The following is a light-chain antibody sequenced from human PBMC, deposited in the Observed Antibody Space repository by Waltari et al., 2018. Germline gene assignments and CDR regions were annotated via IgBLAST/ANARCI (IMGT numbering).Light chain of an antibody. J-gene: IGKJ1*01. CDR3: QQYNSYPWT. CDR2: KAS. Sequence: DIQMTQSPSTLSASVGDRVTITCRASPSISSWLAWYQPKPGKAPKLLIYKASSLESGVPSRFSGSGSGTEFTLTISSLQPDDFATYYCQQYNSYPWTFGQGTKVEIK. CDR1: PSISSW. V-gene: IGKV1-5*03.